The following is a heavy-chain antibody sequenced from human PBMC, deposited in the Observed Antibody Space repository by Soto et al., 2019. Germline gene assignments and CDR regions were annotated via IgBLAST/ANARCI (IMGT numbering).Heavy chain of an antibody. CDR2: MSAGGGST. CDR1: GFTFTSYT. V-gene: IGHV3-23*01. CDR3: AKDGPMWGSYFDS. Sequence: GGSLRHSCAAFGFTFTSYTMNWVRQAPGKGLEWVSGMSAGGGSTHYADSVKGRFTISSDNSRNTLYLQMNSLRAEDTAVYYCAKDGPMWGSYFDSWGQGILVTVSS. J-gene: IGHJ4*02. D-gene: IGHD3-16*01.